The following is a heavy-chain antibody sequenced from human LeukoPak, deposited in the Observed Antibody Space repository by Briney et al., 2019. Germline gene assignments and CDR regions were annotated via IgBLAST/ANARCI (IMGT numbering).Heavy chain of an antibody. CDR3: ARGELLWFGELYPSMDV. Sequence: PSETLSLTCAVYGGSFSGYYWSWIRQPPGKGLEWIGYIYYSGSTNYNPSLKSRVTISVDTSKNQFSLKLSSVTAADTAVYYCARGELLWFGELYPSMDVWGKGTTVTVSS. V-gene: IGHV4-59*01. CDR1: GGSFSGYY. CDR2: IYYSGST. J-gene: IGHJ6*03. D-gene: IGHD3-10*01.